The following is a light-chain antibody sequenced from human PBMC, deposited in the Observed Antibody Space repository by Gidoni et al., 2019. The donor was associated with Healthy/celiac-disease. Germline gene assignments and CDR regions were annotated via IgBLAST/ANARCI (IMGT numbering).Light chain of an antibody. V-gene: IGLV1-40*01. Sequence: SVLTQPPSVSGATGQRVTISCTGSSSNIGAGYDVHWYQQLPGTAPKLLIYGTSNRPAGVPDRFSGSKSGNSASLAITGLQAEDEADYYCQSYDSSLSGSRVFGTGTKVTVL. CDR2: GTS. CDR3: QSYDSSLSGSRV. CDR1: SSNIGAGYD. J-gene: IGLJ1*01.